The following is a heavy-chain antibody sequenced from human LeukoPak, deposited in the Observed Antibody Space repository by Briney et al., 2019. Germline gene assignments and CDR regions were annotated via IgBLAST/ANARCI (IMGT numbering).Heavy chain of an antibody. D-gene: IGHD3-9*01. CDR3: ARAWLPFDY. CDR1: GGSISSGSYY. CDR2: IYTSGST. Sequence: SETLSLTCTVSGGSISSGSYYWSWIRQPAGKGLEWIGRIYTSGSTNYNPSLKSRVTISLDTSKSQFSLKLSSVTAADTAVYYCARAWLPFDYWGQGTLVTVSS. V-gene: IGHV4-61*02. J-gene: IGHJ4*02.